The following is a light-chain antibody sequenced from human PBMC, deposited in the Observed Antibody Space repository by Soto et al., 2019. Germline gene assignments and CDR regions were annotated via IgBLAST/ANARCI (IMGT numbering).Light chain of an antibody. V-gene: IGLV1-40*01. CDR3: QSYDSSLSGSNWV. CDR1: SSNIGAGYD. J-gene: IGLJ3*02. Sequence: QSVLTQPPSVSGAPGQRVTISCTGSSSNIGAGYDVHWYQQLPGTAPKLLIYANTNRTSGVPDRFSGSKSGTSASLAITGLQAEDEADYYCQSYDSSLSGSNWVFGGGTKLTVL. CDR2: ANT.